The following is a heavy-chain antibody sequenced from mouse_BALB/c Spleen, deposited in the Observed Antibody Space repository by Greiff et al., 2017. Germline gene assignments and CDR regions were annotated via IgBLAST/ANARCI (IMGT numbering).Heavy chain of an antibody. CDR2: INPSTGYT. CDR1: GYSFPSYW. Sequence: VQLQQSGTVLARPGASVKMSCKASGYSFPSYWMHWVKQRPGQGLEWIGYINPSTGYTEYNQKFKDKATLTADKSSSTAYMQLSSLTSEDSAVYYCARSEPFDYWGQGTTLTVSS. J-gene: IGHJ2*01. CDR3: ARSEPFDY. V-gene: IGHV1-4*01.